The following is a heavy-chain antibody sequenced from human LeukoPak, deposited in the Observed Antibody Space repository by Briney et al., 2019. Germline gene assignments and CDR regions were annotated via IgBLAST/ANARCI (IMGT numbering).Heavy chain of an antibody. Sequence: ASVKVSCNASGYIFIGYYMHWVRQAPGQGLEWMGWISAYNGNTNYAQKLQGRVTMTTDTSTSTAYMELRSLRSDDTAVYYCARGVGATDGEYFDYWGQGTLVTVSS. J-gene: IGHJ4*02. D-gene: IGHD1-26*01. V-gene: IGHV1-18*04. CDR1: GYIFIGYY. CDR3: ARGVGATDGEYFDY. CDR2: ISAYNGNT.